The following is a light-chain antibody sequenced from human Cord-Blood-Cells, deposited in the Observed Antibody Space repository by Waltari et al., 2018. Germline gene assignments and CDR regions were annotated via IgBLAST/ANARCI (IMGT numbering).Light chain of an antibody. CDR1: QSIIIY. V-gene: IGKV1-39*01. CDR3: QQSYSTPNS. CDR2: AAS. J-gene: IGKJ2*03. Sequence: DIKMTQSPSSLSAAVGARFTITCRASQSIIIYLNWYQPKPGKAPKLLIYAASSLKRGVPSRFSGRGSGTDFLLTISSLQPEDFANYYCQQSYSTPNSFGQGTKLEIK.